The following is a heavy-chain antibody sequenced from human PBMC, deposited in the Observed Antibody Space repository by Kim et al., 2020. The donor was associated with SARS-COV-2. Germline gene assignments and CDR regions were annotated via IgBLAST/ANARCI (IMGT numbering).Heavy chain of an antibody. CDR2: ISSSSSYI. J-gene: IGHJ6*02. D-gene: IGHD3-9*01. CDR1: GFTFSSYS. Sequence: GGSLRLSCAASGFTFSSYSMNWVRQAPGKGLEWVSSISSSSSYIYYADSVKGRFTISRDNAKNSLYLQMNSLRAEDTAVYYCASLAYYDILTGRTYYYGMDVWGQGTTVTVSS. V-gene: IGHV3-21*01. CDR3: ASLAYYDILTGRTYYYGMDV.